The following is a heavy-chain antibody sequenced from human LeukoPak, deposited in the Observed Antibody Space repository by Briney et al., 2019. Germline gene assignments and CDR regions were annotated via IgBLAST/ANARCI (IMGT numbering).Heavy chain of an antibody. CDR2: IVPIFGTA. Sequence: SVKVSCKASGGTFSSYAISWVRQAPGQGLEWMGGIVPIFGTANYAQKFQGRVTITTDESTSTAYMELSSLRSEDTAVYYCARSLDYYDSSGYYYYFDYWGQGTLVTVSS. J-gene: IGHJ4*02. CDR3: ARSLDYYDSSGYYYYFDY. CDR1: GGTFSSYA. V-gene: IGHV1-69*05. D-gene: IGHD3-22*01.